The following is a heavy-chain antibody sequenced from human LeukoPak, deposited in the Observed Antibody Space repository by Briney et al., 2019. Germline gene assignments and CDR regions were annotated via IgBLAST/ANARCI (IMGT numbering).Heavy chain of an antibody. J-gene: IGHJ4*02. CDR2: IYYSGST. Sequence: SETLSLTCTVSGGSVSSYYWNWIRQPPGKGLEWIGYIYYSGSTNYNPSLKSRVTISIDTSKNQFSLKLNSVAAADTAVYYCARWDSGSYFLDYWGQGTLVTVSS. CDR1: GGSVSSYY. V-gene: IGHV4-59*02. CDR3: ARWDSGSYFLDY. D-gene: IGHD1-26*01.